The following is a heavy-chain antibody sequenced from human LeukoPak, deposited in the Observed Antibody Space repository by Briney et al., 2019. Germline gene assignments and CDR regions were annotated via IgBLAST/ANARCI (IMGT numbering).Heavy chain of an antibody. CDR3: ARVWPYYDSSGDAFDI. V-gene: IGHV4-39*07. Sequence: SETLSLTCTVSGGSISSSSYYWGWIRQPPGKGLEWIGSIYYSGSTYYNPSLKSRVTISVDTSKNQFSLKLSSVTAADTAVYYCARVWPYYDSSGDAFDIWGQGTMVTVSS. J-gene: IGHJ3*02. CDR2: IYYSGST. CDR1: GGSISSSSYY. D-gene: IGHD3-22*01.